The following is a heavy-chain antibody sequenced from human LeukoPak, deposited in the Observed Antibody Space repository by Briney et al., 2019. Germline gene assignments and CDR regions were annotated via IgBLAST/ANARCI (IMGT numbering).Heavy chain of an antibody. D-gene: IGHD3-10*01. Sequence: SETLSLTCTVSGGSISSYYWSWIRQPPGKGLEWIGYIYYSGSTNYNPSLNSRVTISVDTSKNQVSLKLSSVTAADTAVYYCARLPLHYYGSRLFDYWGQGTLVTVSS. V-gene: IGHV4-59*01. CDR2: IYYSGST. CDR1: GGSISSYY. J-gene: IGHJ4*02. CDR3: ARLPLHYYGSRLFDY.